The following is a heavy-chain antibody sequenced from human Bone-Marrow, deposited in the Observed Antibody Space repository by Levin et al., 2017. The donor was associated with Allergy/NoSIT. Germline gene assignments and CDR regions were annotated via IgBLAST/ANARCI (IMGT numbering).Heavy chain of an antibody. V-gene: IGHV4-59*01. CDR1: GGSISSYY. CDR2: IYYSGST. CDR3: ARERTRRESGYTYYYGMDG. J-gene: IGHJ6*02. Sequence: PSETLSLTCTVSGGSISSYYWSWIRQPPGKGLEWIGYIYYSGSTNYNPSLKSRVTISVDTSRNQFSLKLSSVTAADTAVYYCARERTRRESGYTYYYGMDGWGQGTTVTVSS. D-gene: IGHD5-12*01.